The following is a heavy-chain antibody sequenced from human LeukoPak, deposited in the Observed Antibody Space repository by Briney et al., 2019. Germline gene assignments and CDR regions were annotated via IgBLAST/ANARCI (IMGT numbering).Heavy chain of an antibody. CDR2: ISGSGGST. CDR3: AKATCCSSTSCYYPKNWFDP. Sequence: SGGSLRLSCAASGFTFSSYAMSWVRQAPGKGLEWVSAISGSGGSTYYADSVKGRFTISRDNSKNTLYLQMNSLRAEDTAVYYCAKATCCSSTSCYYPKNWFDPWGQGTLVTVSS. CDR1: GFTFSSYA. J-gene: IGHJ5*02. V-gene: IGHV3-23*01. D-gene: IGHD2-2*01.